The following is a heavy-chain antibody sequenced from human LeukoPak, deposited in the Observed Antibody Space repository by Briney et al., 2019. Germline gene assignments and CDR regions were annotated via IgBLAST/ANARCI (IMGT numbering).Heavy chain of an antibody. J-gene: IGHJ3*02. CDR1: GFTLSSYA. CDR3: ATVGTRYNWNVAAFDI. Sequence: SGVSLRLSCAASGFTLSSYAMSWVRQAPGKGLECVVSINGSGGMTLYAATVNGRFTNSTYNSKTPLSLQMNKLRAEDTAVYYCATVGTRYNWNVAAFDIWGQGTMVTVSS. D-gene: IGHD1-20*01. V-gene: IGHV3-23*01. CDR2: INGSGGMT.